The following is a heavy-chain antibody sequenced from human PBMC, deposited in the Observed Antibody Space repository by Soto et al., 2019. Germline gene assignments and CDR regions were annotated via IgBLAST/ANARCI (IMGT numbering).Heavy chain of an antibody. J-gene: IGHJ6*02. CDR2: ISYDGSNK. CDR1: GFTFSSYG. Sequence: QVQLVESGGGVVQPGRSLRLSCAASGFTFSSYGMHWVRQAPGKGLEWVAVISYDGSNKYYADSVKGRFPISRDNSKNTLYLQMNSLRAEDTAVYYCAKDKRSPLRGMDVWGQGTTVTVSS. V-gene: IGHV3-30*18. CDR3: AKDKRSPLRGMDV.